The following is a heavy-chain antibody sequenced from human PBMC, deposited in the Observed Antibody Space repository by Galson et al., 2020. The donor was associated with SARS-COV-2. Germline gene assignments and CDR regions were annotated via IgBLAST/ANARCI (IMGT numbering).Heavy chain of an antibody. Sequence: SETLSLTSTVPGASITSSSYYWGWIRQPPGKGLEWIGYISYSGTTYYNPSLNSRVTISVDTSKNQFSLKLTSVTAADTGVYFCARTDAAGWFDPWGQGTLVTVSS. CDR2: ISYSGTT. V-gene: IGHV4-39*01. CDR3: ARTDAAGWFDP. J-gene: IGHJ5*02. D-gene: IGHD2-2*01. CDR1: GASITSSSYY.